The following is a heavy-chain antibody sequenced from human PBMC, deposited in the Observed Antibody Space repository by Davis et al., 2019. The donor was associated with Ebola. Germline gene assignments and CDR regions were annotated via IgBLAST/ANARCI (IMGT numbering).Heavy chain of an antibody. V-gene: IGHV1-69*02. CDR2: IIPIVGIA. CDR3: ARGGCSGGSCYSMDY. Sequence: SVKVSCKASGGTFSSYTISWVRQAPGQGLEWMGRIIPIVGIANYAQKLQGRVTMTTDTSTSTAYMELRSLRSDDTAVYYCARGGCSGGSCYSMDYWGQGTLVTVSS. D-gene: IGHD2-15*01. J-gene: IGHJ4*02. CDR1: GGTFSSYT.